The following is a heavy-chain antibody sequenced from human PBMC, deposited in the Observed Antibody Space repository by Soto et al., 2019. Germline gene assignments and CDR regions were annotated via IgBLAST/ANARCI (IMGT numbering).Heavy chain of an antibody. CDR3: ASLRSKNYYDSGTSPPSYYGMDV. V-gene: IGHV5-10-1*01. D-gene: IGHD3-22*01. Sequence: PGESLKISCKGSGYSFTSYWISWVRQMPGKGLEWMGRIDPSDSYTNYSPSFQGHVTISADKSISTAYLQWSSLKASDTAMYYCASLRSKNYYDSGTSPPSYYGMDVWGQGTTVTVSS. J-gene: IGHJ6*02. CDR1: GYSFTSYW. CDR2: IDPSDSYT.